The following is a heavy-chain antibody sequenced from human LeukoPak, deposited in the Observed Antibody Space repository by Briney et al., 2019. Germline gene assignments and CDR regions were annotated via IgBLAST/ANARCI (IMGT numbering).Heavy chain of an antibody. CDR1: GFTFTSYA. D-gene: IGHD3-3*01. CDR2: VGGSGGTP. Sequence: GGSLRLSCAASGFTFTSYAMSWVRQAPGKGLEWVSAVGGSGGTPYYADSVKGRFTISRDNSMNTLYLQMNSLRAEDTAVYYCARDQSWSGLYWGQGTLVTVSS. J-gene: IGHJ4*02. CDR3: ARDQSWSGLY. V-gene: IGHV3-23*01.